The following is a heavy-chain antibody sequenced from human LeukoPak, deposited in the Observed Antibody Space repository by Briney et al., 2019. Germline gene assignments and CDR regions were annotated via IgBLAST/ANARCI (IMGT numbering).Heavy chain of an antibody. V-gene: IGHV3-23*01. CDR3: AKGSRASRPYYFDY. D-gene: IGHD6-6*01. Sequence: PGGSLRLSCAASGFTYSTYAMSWVRQAPGKGLEWISAITDSGGDTYYADSVKGRFTISRDNSKNALYLQMNSLRAEDTAVYYCAKGSRASRPYYFDYWGQGTLVTVS. CDR1: GFTYSTYA. J-gene: IGHJ4*02. CDR2: ITDSGGDT.